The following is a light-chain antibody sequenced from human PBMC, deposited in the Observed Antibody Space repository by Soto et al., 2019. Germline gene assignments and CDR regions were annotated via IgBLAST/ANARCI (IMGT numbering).Light chain of an antibody. V-gene: IGKV1-39*01. CDR3: QQTYSVPLS. CDR2: GAS. CDR1: QRIGTS. J-gene: IGKJ4*01. Sequence: DIQMTQSPSSLSAPVGDRLTISCRASQRIGTSLNWFQQKPGEAPKFLIYGASSLQSGVPSRFSGSGSGTDFTLTISSVQPEDFATYYCQQTYSVPLSFGGGTKVDIK.